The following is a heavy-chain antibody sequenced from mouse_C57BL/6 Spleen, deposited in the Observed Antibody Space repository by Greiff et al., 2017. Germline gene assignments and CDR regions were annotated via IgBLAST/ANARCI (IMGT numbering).Heavy chain of an antibody. D-gene: IGHD2-5*01. J-gene: IGHJ2*01. CDR3: ASSGDYSNYRRLDD. Sequence: EVQLQQSGPELVKPGDSVKISCKASGYSFTGYFMNWVMQSHGKSLEWIGRINPYDGDTFYHQKFKGKATLTVDKSSSTAHMELRSLSSEDSAVYSCASSGDYSNYRRLDDWSGETTLTVSS. CDR2: INPYDGDT. V-gene: IGHV1-20*01. CDR1: GYSFTGYF.